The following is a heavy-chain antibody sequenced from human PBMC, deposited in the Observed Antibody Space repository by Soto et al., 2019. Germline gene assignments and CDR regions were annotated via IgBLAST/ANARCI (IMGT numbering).Heavy chain of an antibody. CDR2: CYWDEDE. J-gene: IGHJ4*02. D-gene: IGHD2-21*01. CDR3: ARGRRLDSCWGGDCYYFDV. CDR1: GFSFSDGAVG. Sequence: QITLKESGPTLVKPTQTLKLTCTFSGFSFSDGAVGVGWFRQSPGKAPEWLAFCYWDEDEWHSPSQRTRLSISYEAARSQVDLSMVDMDPQDTATYFCARGRRLDSCWGGDCYYFDVWGQGLQVAAS. V-gene: IGHV2-5*02.